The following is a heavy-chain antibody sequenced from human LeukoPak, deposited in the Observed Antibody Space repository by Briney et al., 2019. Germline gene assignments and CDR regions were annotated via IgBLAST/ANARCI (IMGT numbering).Heavy chain of an antibody. J-gene: IGHJ4*02. CDR2: IYSDNT. V-gene: IGHV3-53*01. CDR3: AKASAMIVVVSKHFDY. D-gene: IGHD3-22*01. CDR1: GFTVSSNS. Sequence: GGSLRLSCTDSGFTVSSNSMSWVRQAPGKGLEWVSFIYSDNTHYSDSVKGRFTISRDNSKNTLYLQMNSLRAEDTAVYYCAKASAMIVVVSKHFDYWGQGTLVTVSS.